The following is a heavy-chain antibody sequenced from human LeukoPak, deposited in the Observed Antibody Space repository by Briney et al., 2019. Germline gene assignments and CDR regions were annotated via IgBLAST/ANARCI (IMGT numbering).Heavy chain of an antibody. D-gene: IGHD1-26*01. Sequence: PSETLSLTCTVSGGSISSGSYYWSWIRQPAGKGLEWIGRIYTSGSTNYNPSLKSRVTISVDTSKNQFSLKLSSVTAADTAVYYCARGYSGSYLFDYWGRGTLVTVSS. V-gene: IGHV4-61*02. CDR1: GGSISSGSYY. CDR3: ARGYSGSYLFDY. J-gene: IGHJ4*02. CDR2: IYTSGST.